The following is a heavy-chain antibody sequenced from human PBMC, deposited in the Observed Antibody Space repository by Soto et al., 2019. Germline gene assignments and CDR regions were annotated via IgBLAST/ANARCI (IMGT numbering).Heavy chain of an antibody. D-gene: IGHD6-13*01. CDR3: AKDLAGLRNFDY. J-gene: IGHJ4*02. Sequence: RRLSCAASGFTFSSYAMSWVRQAPGKGLEWVSAISGSGGSTYYADSVKGRFTISRDNSKNTLYLQMNSLRAEDTAVYYCAKDLAGLRNFDYWGQGTLVTVSS. V-gene: IGHV3-23*01. CDR1: GFTFSSYA. CDR2: ISGSGGST.